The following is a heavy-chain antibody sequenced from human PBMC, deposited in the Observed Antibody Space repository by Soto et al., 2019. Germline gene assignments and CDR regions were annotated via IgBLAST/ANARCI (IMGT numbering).Heavy chain of an antibody. CDR3: ARMPSVPDTPTNYYYYYVLDV. Sequence: SETLSLTCAVYGVSFSGYYWSWIRQPPGKGLEWIGEINHSGSTNYNPSLKSRVTISVDTSKNQFSLKLSSVTAADTAVYYCARMPSVPDTPTNYYYYYVLDVWGQGTTVTVSS. J-gene: IGHJ6*02. CDR1: GVSFSGYY. D-gene: IGHD5-18*01. V-gene: IGHV4-34*01. CDR2: INHSGST.